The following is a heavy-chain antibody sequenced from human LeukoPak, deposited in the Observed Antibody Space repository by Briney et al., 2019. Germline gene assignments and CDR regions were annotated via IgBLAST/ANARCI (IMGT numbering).Heavy chain of an antibody. CDR1: GYTFTSYD. J-gene: IGHJ4*02. V-gene: IGHV1-8*02. D-gene: IGHD3-9*01. CDR2: MNPNSGNT. CDR3: ARGTDYDILTGYYPFDY. Sequence: RASVKVSCKASGYTFTSYDINWVRQATGQGLEWMGWMNPNSGNTGYAQKFQGRVTMTTDTSTSTAYMELRSLRSDDTAVYYCARGTDYDILTGYYPFDYWGQGTLVTVSS.